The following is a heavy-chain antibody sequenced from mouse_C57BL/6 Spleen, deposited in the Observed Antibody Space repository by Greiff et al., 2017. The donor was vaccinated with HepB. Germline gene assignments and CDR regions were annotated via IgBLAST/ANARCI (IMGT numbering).Heavy chain of an antibody. CDR3: ASNLY. Sequence: QVQLKQSGAELARPGASVKLSCKASGYTFTSYGISWVKQRTGQGLEWIGEIYPRSGNTYYNEKFKGKATLTADKSSSTAYMELRSLTSEDSAVYFCASNLYWGQGTLVTVSA. CDR1: GYTFTSYG. CDR2: IYPRSGNT. J-gene: IGHJ3*01. V-gene: IGHV1-81*01.